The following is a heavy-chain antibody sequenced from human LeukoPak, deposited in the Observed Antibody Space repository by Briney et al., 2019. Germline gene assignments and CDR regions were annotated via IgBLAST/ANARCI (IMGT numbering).Heavy chain of an antibody. CDR1: GGSMSSSSYY. CDR2: IHYSGST. D-gene: IGHD1-26*01. J-gene: IGHJ3*01. V-gene: IGHV4-39*01. Sequence: PSETLSLTCTVPGGSMSSSSYYWGWIRQPPGKGLEWIGSIHYSGSTYYKPSLKSRVTISVDTSKNQFSLKLSSVTAADTAVFYCARSYSGNYYTMGAFDFCGQGTMVTVAS. CDR3: ARSYSGNYYTMGAFDF.